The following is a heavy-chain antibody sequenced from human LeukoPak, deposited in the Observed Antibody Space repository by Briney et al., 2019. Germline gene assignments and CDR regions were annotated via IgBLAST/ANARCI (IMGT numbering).Heavy chain of an antibody. D-gene: IGHD1-1*01. CDR3: AREGGWNDLDY. CDR1: GFTFSSYE. Sequence: GGSLRLSCAASGFTFSSYEMNWVRQAPGKGLEWVSYISSSGSLIHYADSVKGRFTFSRDYAKNSLYLQMNSLRGEDTAVYYCAREGGWNDLDYWGQGTLVTVSS. J-gene: IGHJ4*02. CDR2: ISSSGSLI. V-gene: IGHV3-48*03.